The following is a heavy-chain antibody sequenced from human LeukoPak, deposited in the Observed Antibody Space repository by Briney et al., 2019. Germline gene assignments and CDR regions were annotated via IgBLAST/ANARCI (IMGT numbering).Heavy chain of an antibody. V-gene: IGHV3-7*01. D-gene: IGHD6-6*01. CDR1: GFTFSDYW. Sequence: GGSLRLSCTASGFTFSDYWMTWVRQAPGKGPEWVANIKQDGSQRYYVDSVRGRSTLSRDNAKNSLFLQMNGLRAEDTAVYYCARRGGSSSRRSPIDYWGQGTLVTVSS. CDR2: IKQDGSQR. CDR3: ARRGGSSSRRSPIDY. J-gene: IGHJ4*02.